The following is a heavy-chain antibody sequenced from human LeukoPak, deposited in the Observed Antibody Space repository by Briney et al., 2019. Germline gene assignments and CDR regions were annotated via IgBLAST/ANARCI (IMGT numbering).Heavy chain of an antibody. Sequence: GGSLRLSCAASGFTFAAYAMHWVRQAPGKGLQWVSLIRGDGASAYYAESVKGRFTISRDNSKNSLYLQMNSLRTEDTALYYCAKDIFGRIQLWLGPYYYYYGMDVWGQGTTVTVSS. CDR1: GFTFAAYA. V-gene: IGHV3-43*02. CDR2: IRGDGASA. J-gene: IGHJ6*01. D-gene: IGHD5-18*01. CDR3: AKDIFGRIQLWLGPYYYYYGMDV.